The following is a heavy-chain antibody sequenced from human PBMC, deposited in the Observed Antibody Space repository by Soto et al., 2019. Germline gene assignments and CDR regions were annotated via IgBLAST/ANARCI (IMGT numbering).Heavy chain of an antibody. J-gene: IGHJ4*02. D-gene: IGHD3-10*01. CDR1: GYTFTSYG. Sequence: QVQLVQSGAAVKKPGASVKVSCKASGYTFTSYGISWVRQAPGQGLEWRGWISGYNGNTNYAQKLQGRVTMTTDTSTSTAYMELRRRRSEDTAVYYCARDPGGFGELSSDYWGQGTLVTVSS. CDR3: ARDPGGFGELSSDY. V-gene: IGHV1-18*04. CDR2: ISGYNGNT.